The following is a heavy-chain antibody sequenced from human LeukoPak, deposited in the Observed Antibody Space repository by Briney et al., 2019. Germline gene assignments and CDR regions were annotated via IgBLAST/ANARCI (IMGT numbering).Heavy chain of an antibody. Sequence: GGSLRLSCAASGFTFNTYSMNWVRQAPGPGLGWVSYITSSSSTMFYAGSVRGRFTISRDNAKNSLYLQMNSLRAEDTAVYYCARDCSGGSCGRYYFDYWGQGTLVTVSS. D-gene: IGHD2-15*01. CDR3: ARDCSGGSCGRYYFDY. V-gene: IGHV3-48*01. CDR2: ITSSSSTM. J-gene: IGHJ4*02. CDR1: GFTFNTYS.